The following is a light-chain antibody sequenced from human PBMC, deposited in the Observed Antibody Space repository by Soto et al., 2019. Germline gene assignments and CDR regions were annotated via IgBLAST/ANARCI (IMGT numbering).Light chain of an antibody. CDR2: DVS. Sequence: QSVLTQPASVSGSPGQSITISCPGTSSDVGGYNYVSWYQQHPGKAPKLMIFDVSNRPSGVSNRFSGSKSGNTASLTISGLQAEDEADYYCSSYTRSSTYVFGTGTKVTVL. CDR1: SSDVGGYNY. CDR3: SSYTRSSTYV. V-gene: IGLV2-14*01. J-gene: IGLJ1*01.